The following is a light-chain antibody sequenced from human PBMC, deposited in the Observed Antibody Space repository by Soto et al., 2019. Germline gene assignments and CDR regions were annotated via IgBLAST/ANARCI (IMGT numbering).Light chain of an antibody. CDR1: RSDVGSYNS. J-gene: IGLJ2*01. CDR3: LSYAGNSIWL. V-gene: IGLV2-23*02. Sequence: QSALTQPASVSGSPGQSITISCTGTRSDVGSYNSIAWYQQHPGKAPRVVIFEVTKRPPGISDRFSGSKSGYTASLRISGLQAEDEADYFCLSYAGNSIWLFGGGTKVTVL. CDR2: EVT.